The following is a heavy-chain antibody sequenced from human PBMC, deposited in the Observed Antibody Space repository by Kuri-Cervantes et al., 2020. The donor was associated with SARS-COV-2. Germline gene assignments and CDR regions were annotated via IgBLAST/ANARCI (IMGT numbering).Heavy chain of an antibody. CDR3: ARDKSTIFGVVTLNWFDP. D-gene: IGHD3-3*01. CDR1: GGSFSAYY. Sequence: SQTLSLTCAVFGGSFSAYYWNWIRQLPGKGLECIGEINHSGSTNYNPSLKSRVTISVDTSKNQFSLKLSSVTAADTAVYYCARDKSTIFGVVTLNWFDPWGQGTLVTVSS. V-gene: IGHV4-34*01. J-gene: IGHJ5*02. CDR2: INHSGST.